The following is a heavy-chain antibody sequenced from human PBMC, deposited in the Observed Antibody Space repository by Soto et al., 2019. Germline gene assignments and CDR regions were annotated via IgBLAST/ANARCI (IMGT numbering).Heavy chain of an antibody. J-gene: IGHJ5*01. V-gene: IGHV1-69*08. CDR1: GGTFSSYT. Sequence: QVQLVQSGAEVKKPGSSVKVSCKASGGTFSSYTISWVRQAPGQGLEWMGRIIPILGIANYAQKFQGRVTITADKSTSTAYMELSSLRSEDTAVYYCARDVTDYYGSGTTGWFDSWGQGTLVTVSS. D-gene: IGHD3-10*01. CDR2: IIPILGIA. CDR3: ARDVTDYYGSGTTGWFDS.